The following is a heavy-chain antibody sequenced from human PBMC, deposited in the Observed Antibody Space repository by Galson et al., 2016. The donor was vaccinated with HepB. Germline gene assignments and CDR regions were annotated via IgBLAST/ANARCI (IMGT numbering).Heavy chain of an antibody. CDR2: IDHSGST. Sequence: SETVSLTCAVYGGSFSGYYWSWIRQPPGKGLEWIGEIDHSGSTNYNPSLKSRVTISADTSKNQVSLMVTSVTAADTAVYYCARGRRVGHRSGTSCRNWFDPWGQGALVTVSS. V-gene: IGHV4-34*01. D-gene: IGHD2-2*01. CDR3: ARGRRVGHRSGTSCRNWFDP. J-gene: IGHJ5*02. CDR1: GGSFSGYY.